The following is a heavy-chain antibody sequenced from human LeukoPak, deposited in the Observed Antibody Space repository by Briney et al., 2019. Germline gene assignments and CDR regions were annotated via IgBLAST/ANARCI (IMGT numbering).Heavy chain of an antibody. CDR1: GFTFSSYA. V-gene: IGHV3-43*02. D-gene: IGHD6-13*01. CDR3: AKDKAGTIVWYGRWAIGLFDY. CDR2: ISGGGGST. Sequence: GGSLRLPCAASGFTFSSYAMTWVRQAPGKGLEWVSGISGGGGSTYYADSVKGRFTISRDNSKNSLYLQMNSLTTEDTAFYYCAKDKAGTIVWYGRWAIGLFDYWGQGTLLTVSS. J-gene: IGHJ4*02.